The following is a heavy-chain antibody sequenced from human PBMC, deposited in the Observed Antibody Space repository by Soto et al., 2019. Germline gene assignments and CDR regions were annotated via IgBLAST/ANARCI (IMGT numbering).Heavy chain of an antibody. J-gene: IGHJ5*02. CDR3: ARDTGRYCTNGVCYDNWFDP. CDR2: IIPIFGTA. D-gene: IGHD2-8*01. V-gene: IGHV1-69*01. Sequence: QVQLVQSGAEVKKPGSSVKVSCKASGGTFRSYAISWLRQAPGQGLEWMGGIIPIFGTANYAQKFQGRVTITADESTSTDYMELSSLRYEDTAVYYCARDTGRYCTNGVCYDNWFDPWGHGTLVTVSS. CDR1: GGTFRSYA.